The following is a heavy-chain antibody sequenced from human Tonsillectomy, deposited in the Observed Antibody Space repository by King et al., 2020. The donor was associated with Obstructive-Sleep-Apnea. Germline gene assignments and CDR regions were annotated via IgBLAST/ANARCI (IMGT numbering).Heavy chain of an antibody. D-gene: IGHD4-17*01. CDR3: ARGITVTTPLGYNWFDP. CDR1: GFTFSSYS. CDR2: ISSSSSYI. Sequence: VQLVESGGGLVKPGGSLRLSCAASGFTFSSYSMNWVRQAPGKGLEWVSSISSSSSYIYYADSVQGRCPISRDNAKNSLYLQMNSLRAEDTAVYYCARGITVTTPLGYNWFDPWGQGTLVTVSS. J-gene: IGHJ5*02. V-gene: IGHV3-21*01.